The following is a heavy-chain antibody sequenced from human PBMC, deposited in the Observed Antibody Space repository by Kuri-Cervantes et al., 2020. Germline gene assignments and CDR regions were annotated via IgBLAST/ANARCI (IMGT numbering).Heavy chain of an antibody. CDR2: IYSGGST. CDR1: GFTFNNYD. J-gene: IGHJ6*02. Sequence: GESLKISCAASGFTFNNYDMHWVRQPTGKGLEWVSVIYSGGSTYYADSVKGRFTISRDNSKNTLYLQMNSLRAEDTAVYYCARGGSVGYYYYYGMDVWGQGTTVTVSS. V-gene: IGHV3-53*01. D-gene: IGHD6-25*01. CDR3: ARGGSVGYYYYYGMDV.